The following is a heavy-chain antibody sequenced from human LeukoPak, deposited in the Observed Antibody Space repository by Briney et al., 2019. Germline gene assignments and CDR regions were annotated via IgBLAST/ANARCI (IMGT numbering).Heavy chain of an antibody. Sequence: PGGSLRLSCAASGFTFSSYGMHWVRQAPGKGLEWVAVISYDGSNKYYADSVKGRFTISRDNAKNSLYLQMNSLRAEDTAVYYCARETPGSGSYYFDYWGQGTLVTVSS. D-gene: IGHD1-26*01. V-gene: IGHV3-30*03. CDR2: ISYDGSNK. CDR3: ARETPGSGSYYFDY. CDR1: GFTFSSYG. J-gene: IGHJ4*02.